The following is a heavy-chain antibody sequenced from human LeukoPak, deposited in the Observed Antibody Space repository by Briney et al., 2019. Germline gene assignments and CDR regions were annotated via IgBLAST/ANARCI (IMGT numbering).Heavy chain of an antibody. CDR3: ARSNVPSKWWAYAMDV. Sequence: GGSLRLSCTAFGFSFDTFSMHWVRQIPGKGLEWVAVISNDESKIYYAGSVKGRFTISRDNSRSTLYLQMDSLRPGDTAVYYCARSNVPSKWWAYAMDVWGQGTMVTVSS. D-gene: IGHD2-8*01. J-gene: IGHJ6*02. CDR1: GFSFDTFS. CDR2: ISNDESKI. V-gene: IGHV3-30-3*01.